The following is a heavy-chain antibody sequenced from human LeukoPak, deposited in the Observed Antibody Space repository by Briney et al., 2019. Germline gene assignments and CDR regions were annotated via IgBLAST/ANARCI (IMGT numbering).Heavy chain of an antibody. Sequence: GGSLRLSCAASGFTFSTYAMSWVRQAPGKGLEWVSAISDSGGSTYYADSVKGRFTISRDNSKSTLYLQMNSLRAEDTALYYCVKEDYYGSSGYYPLGFWGQGTLVTVSS. CDR1: GFTFSTYA. CDR2: ISDSGGST. J-gene: IGHJ4*02. V-gene: IGHV3-23*01. D-gene: IGHD3-22*01. CDR3: VKEDYYGSSGYYPLGF.